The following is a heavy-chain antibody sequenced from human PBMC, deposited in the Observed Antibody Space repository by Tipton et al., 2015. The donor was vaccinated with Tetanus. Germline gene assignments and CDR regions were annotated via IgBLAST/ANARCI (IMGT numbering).Heavy chain of an antibody. D-gene: IGHD4-17*01. CDR1: GASFSDYY. J-gene: IGHJ5*02. V-gene: IGHV4-34*01. CDR2: IYFQGDT. CDR3: ARHLYGYWFDP. Sequence: TLSLTCAVYGASFSDYYWSWIRQAPGKGLEWIASIYFQGDTYYSPSLKSRLTIDVDTSQNLFSLSLTSVTAADTAVYFCARHLYGYWFDPWGQGALVTVSS.